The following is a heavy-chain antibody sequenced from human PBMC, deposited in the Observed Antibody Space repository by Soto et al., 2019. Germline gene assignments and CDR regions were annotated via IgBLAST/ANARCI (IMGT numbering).Heavy chain of an antibody. D-gene: IGHD3-3*01. J-gene: IGHJ5*01. CDR1: GYRFASYR. CDR2: IDPSDSDI. Sequence: GESLKISCKGSGYRFASYRIAWVRQMPGKGLEWMGIIDPSDSDIRYSPSFQGQVTISADKSISTAYLQWSSLKASDTAIYNCARSFFDNFDSWGHGPLVTVSS. V-gene: IGHV5-51*01. CDR3: ARSFFDNFDS.